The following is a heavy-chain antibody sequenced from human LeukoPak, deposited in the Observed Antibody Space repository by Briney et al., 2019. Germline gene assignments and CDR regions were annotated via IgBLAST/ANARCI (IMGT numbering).Heavy chain of an antibody. D-gene: IGHD3-10*01. CDR1: GGSFSGYY. J-gene: IGHJ4*02. CDR2: INHSGTT. V-gene: IGHV4-34*01. CDR3: ATRGKTMVRGVIGY. Sequence: PSETLSLTCAVYGGSFSGYYWSWIRQPPGKGLEWIGEINHSGTTNYNPSLKSRVTISVDTSKNQFSLNLSSLTAADTAVYYCATRGKTMVRGVIGYWGQGTLVTVS.